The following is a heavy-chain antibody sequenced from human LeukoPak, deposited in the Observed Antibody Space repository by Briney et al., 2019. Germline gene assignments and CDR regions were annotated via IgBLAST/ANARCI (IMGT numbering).Heavy chain of an antibody. CDR1: GGSISSYY. Sequence: SETLSLTCTVSGGSISSYYWSWIRQPPGKGLEWIGYIYYSGSTNYNPSLKSRVTISLDTSKNQFSLKLSSVTAADTAVYYCTRAPEANWFDSWGQGTLVTVSS. CDR3: TRAPEANWFDS. CDR2: IYYSGST. V-gene: IGHV4-59*01. J-gene: IGHJ5*01.